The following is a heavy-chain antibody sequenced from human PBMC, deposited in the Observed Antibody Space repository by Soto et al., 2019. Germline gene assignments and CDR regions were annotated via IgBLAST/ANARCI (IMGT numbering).Heavy chain of an antibody. CDR1: GFTFSSYA. Sequence: EVQLLESGGGLVQPGGSLRLSCAVSGFTFSSYAMSWVRQAPGKGPEWVSSISGAGGVTHYADSVRGRFTISRDNSKNTLYPQMNSLRAEDTAVYYCAKDKSRGVTVTPDYWGQGTLVTVSS. CDR3: AKDKSRGVTVTPDY. CDR2: ISGAGGVT. V-gene: IGHV3-23*01. J-gene: IGHJ4*02. D-gene: IGHD4-17*01.